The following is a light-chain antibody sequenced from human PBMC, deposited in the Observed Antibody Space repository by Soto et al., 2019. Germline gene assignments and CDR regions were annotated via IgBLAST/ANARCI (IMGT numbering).Light chain of an antibody. Sequence: EILFARSPGRLSLSTGESATLSSRASPSVSSNYLAWYQQKPGQAPRLLIYGASSRATGIPDRFSGSGSGTDFTLTISRLEPEDFAVYYCQQYGSSPPISFGRGTRLEIK. J-gene: IGKJ5*01. V-gene: IGKV3-20*01. CDR2: GAS. CDR3: QQYGSSPPIS. CDR1: PSVSSNY.